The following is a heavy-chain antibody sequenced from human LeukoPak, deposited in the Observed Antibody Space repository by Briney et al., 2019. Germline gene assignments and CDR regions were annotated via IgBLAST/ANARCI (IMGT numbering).Heavy chain of an antibody. Sequence: PSETMSLTCDVSGYSIISGSYWGWIRQPPGKGLEWIGSIYHSGSTYYKPSLKSRATISVDTSKNRFSLKLTSVTAADTATYYCAVKRAYTFWFADWGHGALVTVSS. J-gene: IGHJ4*01. D-gene: IGHD5-18*01. CDR2: IYHSGST. V-gene: IGHV4-38-2*01. CDR1: GYSIISGSY. CDR3: AVKRAYTFWFAD.